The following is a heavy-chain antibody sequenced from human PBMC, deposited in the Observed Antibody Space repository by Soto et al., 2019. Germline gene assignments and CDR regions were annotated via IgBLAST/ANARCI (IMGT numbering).Heavy chain of an antibody. J-gene: IGHJ4*02. CDR1: GGSFSAYY. CDR3: ARGLPGYSSSWYDY. CDR2: INPSGST. V-gene: IGHV4-34*01. Sequence: QVQLQQWGAGLLKPSETLSLTCAVYGGSFSAYYWSWIRQPPGKGLEWIGEINPSGSTNYNPSLKSRVTISVDTSKNQFSLKLSSVTAADTAVYYCARGLPGYSSSWYDYWGQGALVTVSS. D-gene: IGHD6-13*01.